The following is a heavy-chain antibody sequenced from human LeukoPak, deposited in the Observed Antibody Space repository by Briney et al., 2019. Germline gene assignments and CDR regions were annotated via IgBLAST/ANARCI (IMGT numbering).Heavy chain of an antibody. CDR2: ISASSGYT. Sequence: GGSLRLSCEASGFIFSDYYMSWIRQAPGKGLEWVSYISASSGYTKYADSVKGRFTISRDNAKNSVYPQMNSLRADDTAVYYCARDWSPNWFDPWGQGTPVTVSS. CDR3: ARDWSPNWFDP. V-gene: IGHV3-11*06. CDR1: GFIFSDYY. J-gene: IGHJ5*02.